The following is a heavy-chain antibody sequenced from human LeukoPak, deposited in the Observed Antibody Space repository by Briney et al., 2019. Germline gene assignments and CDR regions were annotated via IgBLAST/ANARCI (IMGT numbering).Heavy chain of an antibody. V-gene: IGHV4-39*07. D-gene: IGHD3-3*01. J-gene: IGHJ6*03. Sequence: PSETLSLTCTVSGGSISSSSYYWGWIRQPPGKGLEWIGSIYYSGSTYYNPSLKSRVTISVDTSKNQFSLKLSSVTAADTAVYYCARVGDFWSGFFDYYYYMDVWGKGTTVTVSS. CDR2: IYYSGST. CDR3: ARVGDFWSGFFDYYYYMDV. CDR1: GGSISSSSYY.